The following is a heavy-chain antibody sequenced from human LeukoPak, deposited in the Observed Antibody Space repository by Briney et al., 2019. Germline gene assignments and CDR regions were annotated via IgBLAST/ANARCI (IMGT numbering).Heavy chain of an antibody. V-gene: IGHV3-30*02. CDR3: ARDASSSPPPSYFQH. J-gene: IGHJ1*01. D-gene: IGHD6-13*01. CDR2: IRYDGSSA. CDR1: GFTFSNYA. Sequence: GGSLRLSCAASGFTFSNYAMHWVRQAPGKGLEWVAYIRYDGSSAYYADFVKGRFTISRDNSKSTLYLQMNSLRAEDTAVYYCARDASSSPPPSYFQHWGQGTLVTVSS.